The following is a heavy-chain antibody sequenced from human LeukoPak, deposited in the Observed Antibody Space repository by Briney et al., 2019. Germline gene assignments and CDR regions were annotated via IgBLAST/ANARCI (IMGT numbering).Heavy chain of an antibody. CDR3: AKGDYGGNFH. CDR2: ISYDGSNK. Sequence: GGSLRLSCAASGFTFSSYGMHWVRQAPGKGLEWVAVISYDGSNKYYADSVKGRFTISRDNSKNTLYLQMNSLRAEDTAVYYCAKGDYGGNFHWGQGTLVTVSS. V-gene: IGHV3-30*18. J-gene: IGHJ4*02. D-gene: IGHD4-23*01. CDR1: GFTFSSYG.